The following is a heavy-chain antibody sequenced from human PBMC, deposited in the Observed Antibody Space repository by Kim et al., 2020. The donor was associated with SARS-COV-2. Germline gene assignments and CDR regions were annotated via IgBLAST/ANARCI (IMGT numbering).Heavy chain of an antibody. Sequence: ASVKVSCKASGYTFTGYYMHWVRQAPGQGLEWMGRINPNSGGTNYAQKFQGRVTMTRDTSISTAYMELSRLRPDDTAVYYCARGDHYYYYMDVWGKGTTVTVSS. D-gene: IGHD2-21*02. V-gene: IGHV1-2*06. CDR3: ARGDHYYYYMDV. CDR2: INPNSGGT. CDR1: GYTFTGYY. J-gene: IGHJ6*03.